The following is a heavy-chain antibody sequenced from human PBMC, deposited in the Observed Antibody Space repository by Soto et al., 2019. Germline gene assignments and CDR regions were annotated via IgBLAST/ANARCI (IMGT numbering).Heavy chain of an antibody. CDR2: ISGYNGNT. Sequence: QVQLVQSGAEVKKPGASVKVSCKASGYTFTIYGISWVRQAPGQVLEWMGWISGYNGNTDYAQNLQDRVNLTTDASTSSVYMELRSLRSDDTAVYYCARVDYYDSSGYYGYWGQGTLITVSS. CDR1: GYTFTIYG. D-gene: IGHD3-22*01. V-gene: IGHV1-18*04. J-gene: IGHJ4*02. CDR3: ARVDYYDSSGYYGY.